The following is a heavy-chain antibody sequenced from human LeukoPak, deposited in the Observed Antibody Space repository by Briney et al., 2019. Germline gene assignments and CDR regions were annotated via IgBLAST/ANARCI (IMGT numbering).Heavy chain of an antibody. V-gene: IGHV4-34*01. D-gene: IGHD6-19*01. CDR3: ARFRRSSVPYYYYGMDV. CDR1: GGSFSGYY. Sequence: SETQSLTCAGYGGSFSGYYWSWIRQPPGKGLEWIGEINHSGSTNYNPSLKSRVTISVDTSKNQFSLKLSSVTAADTAVYYCARFRRSSVPYYYYGMDVWGQGTTVTVSS. CDR2: INHSGST. J-gene: IGHJ6*02.